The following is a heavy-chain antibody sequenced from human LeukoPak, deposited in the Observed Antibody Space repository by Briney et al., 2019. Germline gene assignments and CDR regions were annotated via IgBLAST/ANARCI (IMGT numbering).Heavy chain of an antibody. CDR1: GGSFSGYY. CDR3: AREPAIMITFGGVIVRESAWFDP. Sequence: SETLSLTCAVYGGSFSGYYWSWIRQPPGKGLEWIGEINHSGSTNYNPSLKSRVTISVDTSKNQFSLKLSSVTAADTAVYYCAREPAIMITFGGVIVRESAWFDPWGQGTLVTVSS. V-gene: IGHV4-34*01. CDR2: INHSGST. J-gene: IGHJ5*02. D-gene: IGHD3-16*02.